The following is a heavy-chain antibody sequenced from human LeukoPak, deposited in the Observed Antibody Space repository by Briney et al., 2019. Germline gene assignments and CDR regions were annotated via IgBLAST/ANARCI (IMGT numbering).Heavy chain of an antibody. CDR1: GGSISSYY. Sequence: SETLSLTCTVSGGSISSYYWSWIRQPPGKGLEWIGYIYYSGSTNYNPSLKSRVTISVDTSKNQFSLKLSSVTAADTAVYYCASTARPWIQLWPKGTLFDYWGQGTLVTVSS. CDR3: ASTARPWIQLWPKGTLFDY. D-gene: IGHD5-18*01. V-gene: IGHV4-59*12. CDR2: IYYSGST. J-gene: IGHJ4*02.